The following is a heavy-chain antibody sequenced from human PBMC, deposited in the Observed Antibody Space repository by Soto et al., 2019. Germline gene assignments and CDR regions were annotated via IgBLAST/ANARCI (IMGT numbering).Heavy chain of an antibody. CDR3: ARDTPSPISYYDSSGYYSRPPSIQH. Sequence: ASVKVSCKASGYTFTSYGISWVRQAPGQGLEWMGWISAYNGNTNYAQKLQGRVTMTTDTSTSTAYMELRSLRSDDTAVYYCARDTPSPISYYDSSGYYSRPPSIQHWGQGTLVTVSS. CDR2: ISAYNGNT. J-gene: IGHJ1*01. CDR1: GYTFTSYG. V-gene: IGHV1-18*01. D-gene: IGHD3-22*01.